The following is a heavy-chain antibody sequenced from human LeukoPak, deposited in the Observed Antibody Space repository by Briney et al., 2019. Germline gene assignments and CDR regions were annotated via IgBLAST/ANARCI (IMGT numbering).Heavy chain of an antibody. J-gene: IGHJ5*02. CDR2: IRYDGSNK. CDR1: GFTFSSYG. Sequence: GGSLRLSCAASGFTFSSYGMHWVRQTPGKGLEWVAFIRYDGSNKYYADSVKGRFTISRDNSKNTLYLQMNSLRAEDTAVYYCAKDVYYYDSSGTHRWFDPWGQGTLVTVSS. V-gene: IGHV3-30*02. CDR3: AKDVYYYDSSGTHRWFDP. D-gene: IGHD3-22*01.